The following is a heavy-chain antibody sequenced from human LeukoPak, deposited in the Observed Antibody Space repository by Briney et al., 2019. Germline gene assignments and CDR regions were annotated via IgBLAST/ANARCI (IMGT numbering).Heavy chain of an antibody. Sequence: SETLSLTCAVYGGSFSGYYWSWIRQPPGKGLEWIGEINHSGSTNYNPSLKSRVIISVDTSKNQFSLKLSSVTAADTAVYYCARRLAGTEDYWGQGTLVTVSS. V-gene: IGHV4-34*01. CDR2: INHSGST. D-gene: IGHD6-13*01. CDR3: ARRLAGTEDY. CDR1: GGSFSGYY. J-gene: IGHJ4*02.